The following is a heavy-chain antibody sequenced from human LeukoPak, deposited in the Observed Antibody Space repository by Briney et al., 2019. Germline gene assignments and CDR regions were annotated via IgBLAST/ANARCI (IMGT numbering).Heavy chain of an antibody. CDR2: ISWNSGSI. Sequence: GGSLRHSCAASGFTFDDYAMHWVRQAPGKGLEWVSGISWNSGSIGYADSVKGRFTISRDNAKNSLYLQMNSLRAEDMALYYCAKDPESYYDSSGYFDYWGQGTLVTVSS. V-gene: IGHV3-9*03. D-gene: IGHD3-22*01. J-gene: IGHJ4*02. CDR3: AKDPESYYDSSGYFDY. CDR1: GFTFDDYA.